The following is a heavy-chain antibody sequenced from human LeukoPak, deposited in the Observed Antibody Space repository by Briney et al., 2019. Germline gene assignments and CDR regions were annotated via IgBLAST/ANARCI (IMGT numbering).Heavy chain of an antibody. Sequence: GGSLRLSCAASGFTFSSYAMSWVRQAPGKGLEWVSAISGSGGSTYYADSVKGRFTISRDNSTNTLYLQMNSLRAEDTAVYYCASGYSYGYDAFDIWGQGTMVTVSS. CDR2: ISGSGGST. D-gene: IGHD5-18*01. CDR3: ASGYSYGYDAFDI. J-gene: IGHJ3*02. CDR1: GFTFSSYA. V-gene: IGHV3-23*01.